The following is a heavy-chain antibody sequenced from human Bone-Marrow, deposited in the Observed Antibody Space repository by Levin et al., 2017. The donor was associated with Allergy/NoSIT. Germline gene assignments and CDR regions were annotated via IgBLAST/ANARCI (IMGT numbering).Heavy chain of an antibody. CDR2: ISRSRSNI. Sequence: MAGGSLRLSCAASGFTFSSYSMNWVRQAPGKGLEWVSSISRSRSNIYDADSVKGRVTISRDNAKNSLYLQMNSLRAEDTAVYYCAREAENGPYNWFDPWGQGTLVTVSS. CDR1: GFTFSSYS. V-gene: IGHV3-21*01. CDR3: AREAENGPYNWFDP. D-gene: IGHD1-1*01. J-gene: IGHJ5*02.